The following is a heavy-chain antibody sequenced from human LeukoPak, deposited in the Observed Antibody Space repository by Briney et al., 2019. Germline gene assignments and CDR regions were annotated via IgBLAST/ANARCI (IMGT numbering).Heavy chain of an antibody. Sequence: PGGSLRLSCTASGFTFDDYAMHWVRQAPGKGLEWVSLISGDGGSTYYADSVKGRFTISRDNSKNSLYLQMNSLRTEDTALYYCAKGGHYDILTGSYYYYYGMDVWGQGTTVTVSS. CDR2: ISGDGGST. CDR3: AKGGHYDILTGSYYYYYGMDV. D-gene: IGHD3-9*01. J-gene: IGHJ6*02. V-gene: IGHV3-43*02. CDR1: GFTFDDYA.